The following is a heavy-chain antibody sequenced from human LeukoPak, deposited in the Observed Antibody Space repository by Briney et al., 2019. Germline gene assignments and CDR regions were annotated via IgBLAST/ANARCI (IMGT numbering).Heavy chain of an antibody. CDR1: GGSFSGYY. CDR2: INHSGST. CDR3: ARSAASSSWFPTRRNWFDP. Sequence: SETLSLTCAVYGGSFSGYYWSWIRQPPGKGLEWIGEINHSGSTNYNPSLKSRVTISVDTSKNQFSLKLSSVTAADTAVYYCARSAASSSWFPTRRNWFDPWGQGTLVTASS. V-gene: IGHV4-34*01. J-gene: IGHJ5*02. D-gene: IGHD6-13*01.